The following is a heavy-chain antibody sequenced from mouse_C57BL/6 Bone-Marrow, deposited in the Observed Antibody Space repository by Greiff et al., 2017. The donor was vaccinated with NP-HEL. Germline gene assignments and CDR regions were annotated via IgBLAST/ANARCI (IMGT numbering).Heavy chain of an antibody. CDR1: GFTFSSYA. D-gene: IGHD1-1*01. CDR3: ARDDGSSYGPGFAY. V-gene: IGHV5-4*01. CDR2: ISDGGSYT. J-gene: IGHJ3*01. Sequence: EVKLVESGGGLVKPGGSLKLSCAASGFTFSSYAMSWVRQTPEKRLEWVATISDGGSYTYYPDNVKGRFTISRDNSKNNLYMQMSHLKSEDTAVYYCARDDGSSYGPGFAYWGQGTLVTVSA.